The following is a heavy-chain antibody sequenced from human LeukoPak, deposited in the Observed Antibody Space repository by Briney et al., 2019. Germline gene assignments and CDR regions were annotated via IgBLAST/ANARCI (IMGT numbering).Heavy chain of an antibody. CDR1: GFTFSSYS. V-gene: IGHV3-48*04. J-gene: IGHJ4*02. Sequence: GGSLTLSCAASGFTFSSYSMNWVRQAPGKGLEWISYIGGDGIAFYADSVKGRFTASKDDARKSMYLQMNSLRVEDTAVYYCAKDRANWAIDDWGQGTQVTVSS. CDR2: IGGDGIA. D-gene: IGHD3-16*01. CDR3: AKDRANWAIDD.